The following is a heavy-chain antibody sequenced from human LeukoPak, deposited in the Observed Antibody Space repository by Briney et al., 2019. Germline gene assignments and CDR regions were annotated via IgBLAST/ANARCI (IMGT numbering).Heavy chain of an antibody. CDR2: IYYSGSN. CDR1: GDSISSSSSY. CDR3: ARDGFLASVGATHWLDP. J-gene: IGHJ5*02. D-gene: IGHD1-26*01. V-gene: IGHV4-39*02. Sequence: SETLSLTCTVSGDSISSSSSYWGWIRQPPGKGLEWIGSIYYSGSNFDNPALKSRVTISVDTSKNQFSLKLSSVTAADTAVYYCARDGFLASVGATHWLDPWGQGTLVTVSS.